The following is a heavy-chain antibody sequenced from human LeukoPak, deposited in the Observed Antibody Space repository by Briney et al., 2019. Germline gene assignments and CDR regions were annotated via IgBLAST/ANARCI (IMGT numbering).Heavy chain of an antibody. V-gene: IGHV4-59*01. CDR3: ASTAAYSYGPYYFDY. CDR2: IYYSGST. J-gene: IGHJ4*02. CDR1: GGSISSYY. Sequence: SETLSLTCTVSGGSISSYYWSWIRQPPGKGLEWIGYIYYSGSTNYNPSLKSRVTISVDTSKHQFSLKLSSVTAADTAVYYCASTAAYSYGPYYFDYWGQGTLVTVSS. D-gene: IGHD5-18*01.